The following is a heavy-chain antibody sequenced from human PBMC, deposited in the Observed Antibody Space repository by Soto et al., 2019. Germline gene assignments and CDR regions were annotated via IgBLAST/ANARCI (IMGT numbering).Heavy chain of an antibody. CDR1: GYTFTSYA. J-gene: IGHJ4*02. CDR3: ARWADGFDY. CDR2: INAGNGNT. V-gene: IGHV1-3*05. Sequence: QGQFVQSGAEEKKPGASVKVSCKASGYTFTSYAMHWVRQAPGQRLEWMGWINAGNGNTKYSQKFQGRVSITRDTSSSTAYMALGSLRSEDTALYSCARWADGFDYWGQGTLVTVSS.